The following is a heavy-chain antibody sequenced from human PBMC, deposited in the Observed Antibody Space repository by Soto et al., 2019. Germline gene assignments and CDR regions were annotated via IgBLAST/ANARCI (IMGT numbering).Heavy chain of an antibody. CDR3: SSSSGNNYGVGTNYYFDY. CDR1: GGTFSTYS. J-gene: IGHJ4*02. CDR2: IIPIIGTA. V-gene: IGHV1-69*06. D-gene: IGHD1-26*01. Sequence: QVQLVQSGAEVKKPGSSVKVSCKTSGGTFSTYSIVWVRQAPGEGLEWMGGIIPIIGTANYAQKFQDRATITANKPTNTAFIDLSSLKTEDTAMYYCSSSSGNNYGVGTNYYFDYWGQGTLVTVSS.